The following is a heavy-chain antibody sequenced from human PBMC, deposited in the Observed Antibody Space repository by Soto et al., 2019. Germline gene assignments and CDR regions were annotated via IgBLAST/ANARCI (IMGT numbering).Heavy chain of an antibody. CDR1: GGSISGYY. Sequence: PSETLSLTCTVSGGSISGYYWSWIRQPPGKGLEWLGYIFYSGTTNYNPSLQSRLTISPDTSKNQFSLTLSYVTAADTAVYYCARGISRHGYNWNFYYFGMDVWGQGTTVTVSS. J-gene: IGHJ6*02. CDR2: IFYSGTT. V-gene: IGHV4-59*12. CDR3: ARGISRHGYNWNFYYFGMDV. D-gene: IGHD5-12*01.